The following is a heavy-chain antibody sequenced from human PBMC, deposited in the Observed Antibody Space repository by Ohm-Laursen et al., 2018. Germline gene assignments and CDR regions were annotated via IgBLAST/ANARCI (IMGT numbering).Heavy chain of an antibody. CDR3: ARDDCSSTSCPDLDY. V-gene: IGHV3-66*01. D-gene: IGHD2-2*01. J-gene: IGHJ4*02. CDR1: RFTVSGNY. CDR2: IYTGDNT. Sequence: SLRLSCTASRFTVSGNYMSWVRQAPGKGLEWVSIIYTGDNTYYADSVKGRFTISRDSSKNTLYLQMNSLRAEDTAVYYCARDDCSSTSCPDLDYWGQGTLVSVSS.